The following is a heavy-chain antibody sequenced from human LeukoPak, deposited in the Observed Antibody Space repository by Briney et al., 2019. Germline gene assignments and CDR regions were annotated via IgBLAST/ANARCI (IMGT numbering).Heavy chain of an antibody. V-gene: IGHV3-48*04. J-gene: IGHJ6*03. CDR2: ISSSGSTI. Sequence: GGSLRLSCAASGFTFSSYNMNWVRQAPGKGLEWVAYISSSGSTIYYADSVKGRFTIARDNAKNSLYLQMNSLRAEDTAVYYCVKDQKKGYSYGYVFYYYYMDVWGKGTTVTISS. CDR3: VKDQKKGYSYGYVFYYYYMDV. D-gene: IGHD5-18*01. CDR1: GFTFSSYN.